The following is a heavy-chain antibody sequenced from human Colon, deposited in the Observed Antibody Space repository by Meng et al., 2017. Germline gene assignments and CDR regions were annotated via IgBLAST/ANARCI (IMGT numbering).Heavy chain of an antibody. Sequence: LLESGPGLVKPSQTLSLTCNVSGDSITSGGYYWSWIRQHPGKGLEWIGYIDHSGTTYDNPSLKTRLTMSVDTSKNQFSLKLTSVTAADTAVYYCARVVSLVVKGNWFDSWGQGTLVTVSS. CDR1: GDSITSGGYY. V-gene: IGHV4-31*03. J-gene: IGHJ5*01. CDR3: ARVVSLVVKGNWFDS. CDR2: IDHSGTT. D-gene: IGHD2-15*01.